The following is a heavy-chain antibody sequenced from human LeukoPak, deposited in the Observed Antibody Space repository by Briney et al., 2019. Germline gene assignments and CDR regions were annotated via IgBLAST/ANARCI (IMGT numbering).Heavy chain of an antibody. J-gene: IGHJ4*02. CDR3: AIGYSYGSPFDY. CDR1: GYTFTSYD. CDR2: MNPNSGNT. V-gene: IGHV1-8*01. Sequence: ASVKVSCKASGYTFTSYDINWVRQATGQGLEWMGWMNPNSGNTGYAQKFQGRVTMTRNTSISTAYMELSSLRSEDTAVYYCAIGYSYGSPFDYWGQGTLVTVSS. D-gene: IGHD5-18*01.